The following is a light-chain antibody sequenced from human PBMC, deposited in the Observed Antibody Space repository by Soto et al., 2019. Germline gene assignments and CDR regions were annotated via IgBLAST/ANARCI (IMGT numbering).Light chain of an antibody. V-gene: IGKV1-8*01. CDR3: QQYYNYPFT. CDR1: QGISSY. J-gene: IGKJ3*01. CDR2: AAS. Sequence: AIRMTQSPSSLSASTGDRVTITCRASQGISSYLAWYQQKPGKGPKLLMYAASTLQSGVPSRFSGSGSGTDFTLTISCLQSEDFATYYYQQYYNYPFTFGPGTKVDIK.